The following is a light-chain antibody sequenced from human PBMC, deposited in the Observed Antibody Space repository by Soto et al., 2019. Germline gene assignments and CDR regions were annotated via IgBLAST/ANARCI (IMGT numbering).Light chain of an antibody. Sequence: QSALTQPRSVSGSPGQSVTISCTGTSSDVGGYNYVSWYQQHPGKAPKLMIYDVSKRPSVVPDRFSGSKSGNTASLTISGLQAEDEADYYCCSYAGSYPVVFGGGTQLTVL. CDR2: DVS. V-gene: IGLV2-11*01. CDR3: CSYAGSYPVV. CDR1: SSDVGGYNY. J-gene: IGLJ2*01.